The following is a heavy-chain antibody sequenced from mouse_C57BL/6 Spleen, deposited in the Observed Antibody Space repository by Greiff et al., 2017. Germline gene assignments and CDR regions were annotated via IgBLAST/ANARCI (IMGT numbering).Heavy chain of an antibody. D-gene: IGHD2-10*02. Sequence: EVQLQQSGPELVKPGASVKISCKASGYTFTDYYMNWVKQSHGKSLEWIGDINPNNGGTSYNQKFKGKATLTVDKSSSTAYMELRSLTSEDSAVYYCARSEYGNYDYYAMDYWGQGTSVTVSS. CDR3: ARSEYGNYDYYAMDY. CDR1: GYTFTDYY. V-gene: IGHV1-26*01. CDR2: INPNNGGT. J-gene: IGHJ4*01.